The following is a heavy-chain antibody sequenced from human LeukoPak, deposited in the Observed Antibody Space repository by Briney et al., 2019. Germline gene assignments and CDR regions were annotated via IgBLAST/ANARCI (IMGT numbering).Heavy chain of an antibody. CDR1: GYTFTGYY. J-gene: IGHJ4*02. CDR3: ARDDGDTAMDDY. CDR2: ISAYNGNT. D-gene: IGHD5-18*01. V-gene: IGHV1-18*04. Sequence: ASVKVSCKASGYTFTGYYMHWVRQAPGQGLEWMGWISAYNGNTNYAQKLQGRVTMTTDTSTSTAYMELRSLRSDDTAVYYCARDDGDTAMDDYWGQGTLVTVSS.